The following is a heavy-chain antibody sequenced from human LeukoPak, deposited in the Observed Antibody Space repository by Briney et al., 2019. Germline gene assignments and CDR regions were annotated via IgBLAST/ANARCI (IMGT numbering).Heavy chain of an antibody. V-gene: IGHV3-53*01. CDR1: GFTVSSSY. J-gene: IGHJ4*02. CDR3: ARDTLGAYDSNGYYHGY. CDR2: IYSADNT. Sequence: GGSLRLSCAASGFTVSSSYMSRVRQAPGKGLEWVSLIYSADNTHYADSVKGRFSISRDNSKNTLYLQMNSLRAEDTAVYYCARDTLGAYDSNGYYHGYWGQGTLVTVSS. D-gene: IGHD3-22*01.